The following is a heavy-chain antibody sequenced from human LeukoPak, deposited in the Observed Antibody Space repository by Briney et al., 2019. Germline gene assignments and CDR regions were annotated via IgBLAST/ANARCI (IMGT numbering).Heavy chain of an antibody. J-gene: IGHJ4*02. Sequence: PGGSLRLSCAASGFTFNNYAMTWVRQAPGKGLEWVSTINTGGGTYYAASVKGRFTLSRENSRNTLYLQMNSLRAEDTAVYYCARDLHGYYFDYWGQGTLVTVSS. CDR1: GFTFNNYA. V-gene: IGHV3-23*01. CDR2: INTGGGT. CDR3: ARDLHGYYFDY.